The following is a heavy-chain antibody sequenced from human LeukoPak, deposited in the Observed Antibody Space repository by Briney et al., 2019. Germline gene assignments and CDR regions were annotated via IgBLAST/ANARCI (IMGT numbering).Heavy chain of an antibody. CDR3: AIPQGDYVVSGAFDY. J-gene: IGHJ4*02. CDR1: GGSISSSSYY. CDR2: IYYSGST. V-gene: IGHV4-39*07. D-gene: IGHD4-17*01. Sequence: SETLSLTCTVSGGSISSSSYYWGWIRQPPGKGLEWIGSIYYSGSTYYNPSLKSRVTISVDTSKNQFSLKLSSVTAADTAVYYCAIPQGDYVVSGAFDYWGQGTLVTVSS.